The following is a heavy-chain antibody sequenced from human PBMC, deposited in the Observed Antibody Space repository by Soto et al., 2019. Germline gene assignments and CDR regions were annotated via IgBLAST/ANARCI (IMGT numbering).Heavy chain of an antibody. D-gene: IGHD6-6*01. CDR1: SFTFSDYG. V-gene: IGHV3-48*02. CDR3: ARDRRKRNFFDS. Sequence: EVQLVESGGALVQAGGSLRLSCAASSFTFSDYGMNWVRQAPGKGLEWLSYISRTSTTLYYADSVKGRFTISIDNAKNSLSLQMNSLRDEDTGVYYCARDRRKRNFFDSWGQGTLVTVSS. CDR2: ISRTSTTL. J-gene: IGHJ4*02.